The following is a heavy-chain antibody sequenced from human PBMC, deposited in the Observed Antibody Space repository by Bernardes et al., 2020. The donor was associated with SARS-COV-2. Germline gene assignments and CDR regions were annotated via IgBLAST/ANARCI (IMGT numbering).Heavy chain of an antibody. J-gene: IGHJ6*02. CDR2: ISWNSGSI. V-gene: IGHV3-9*01. CDR1: GFTFDDYA. D-gene: IGHD6-13*01. Sequence: GGSLRLSCAASGFTFDDYAMHWVRQAPGKGLEWVSGISWNSGSIGYADSVKGRFTISRDNAKNSLYLQMNSLRAEDTALYYCATIAAAGTGFDGMDVWGQGTTVTVSS. CDR3: ATIAAAGTGFDGMDV.